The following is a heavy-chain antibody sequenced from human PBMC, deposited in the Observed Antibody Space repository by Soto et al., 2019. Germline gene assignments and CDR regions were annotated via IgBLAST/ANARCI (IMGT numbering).Heavy chain of an antibody. J-gene: IGHJ4*02. CDR3: ARERDGYSGFAY. V-gene: IGHV4-59*01. Sequence: PSETLSLTCTVSGGSISSYYWSWIRQPPGKGLEWIGYIYYSGSTNYNPSLKSRVTISVDTSKNQFSLKLSSVTAADTAVYYCARERDGYSGFAYWAQGTLVTVS. D-gene: IGHD5-18*01. CDR2: IYYSGST. CDR1: GGSISSYY.